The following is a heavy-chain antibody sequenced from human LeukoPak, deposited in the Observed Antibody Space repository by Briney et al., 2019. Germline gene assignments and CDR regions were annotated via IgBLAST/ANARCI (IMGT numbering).Heavy chain of an antibody. CDR2: IYYSGST. D-gene: IGHD4-11*01. J-gene: IGHJ6*02. V-gene: IGHV4-59*01. CDR3: ARGNTVTMNYYYYYGMDV. Sequence: SETLSLTCTVSGGSISSYYWSWIRQSPGKGLEWIGYIYYSGSTNYNPSLKSRVTISVDTSKNQFSLKLSSVTAADTAVYYCARGNTVTMNYYYYYGMDVWGQGTTVTVSS. CDR1: GGSISSYY.